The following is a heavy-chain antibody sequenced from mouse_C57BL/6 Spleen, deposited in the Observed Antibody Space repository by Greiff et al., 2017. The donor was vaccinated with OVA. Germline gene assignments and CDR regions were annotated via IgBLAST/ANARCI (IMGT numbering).Heavy chain of an antibody. CDR2: IHPNSGST. J-gene: IGHJ1*03. D-gene: IGHD1-1*01. V-gene: IGHV1-64*01. CDR3: ARDYGSSPRWYFDV. Sequence: LQPGAELVKPGASVKLSCKASGYTFTSYWMHWVKQRPGQGLEWIGMIHPNSGSTNYNEKFKSKATLTVDKSSSTAYMQLSSLTSEDSAVYYCARDYGSSPRWYFDVWGTGTTVTVSS. CDR1: GYTFTSYW.